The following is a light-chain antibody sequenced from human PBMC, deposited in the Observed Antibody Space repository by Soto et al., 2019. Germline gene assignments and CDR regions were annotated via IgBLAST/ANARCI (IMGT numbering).Light chain of an antibody. V-gene: IGKV3D-20*02. J-gene: IGKJ4*01. Sequence: EIVLTQSPGTLSLSPGERATLSRRASQSVSSSYLAWYQQKPGQDPRLLIYEALNRATGIPARFSGSGSGTDFILAISRLETEELVVYECQQQSNWTLTFGGWTKFEIK. CDR3: QQQSNWTLT. CDR1: QSVSSSY. CDR2: EAL.